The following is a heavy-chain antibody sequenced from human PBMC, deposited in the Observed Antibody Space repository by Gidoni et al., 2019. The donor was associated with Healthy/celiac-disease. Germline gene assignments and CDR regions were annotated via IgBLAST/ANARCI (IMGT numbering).Heavy chain of an antibody. D-gene: IGHD6-19*01. J-gene: IGHJ4*02. V-gene: IGHV3-33*01. CDR2: IWEDGSNK. Sequence: QVQLVASGGGVVQPGRSLSLSCAASGFTFSSYGMHWVRQAPGKGLEWVAVIWEDGSNKDYADSVKGRFTISRDNSKNTLYLQMNSLRAEDTAVYYCARAGGGSSGWYVSYYFDYWGQGTLVTVSS. CDR1: GFTFSSYG. CDR3: ARAGGGSSGWYVSYYFDY.